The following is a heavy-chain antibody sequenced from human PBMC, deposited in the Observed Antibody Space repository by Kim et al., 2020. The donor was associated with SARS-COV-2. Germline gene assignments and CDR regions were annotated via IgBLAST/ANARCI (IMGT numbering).Heavy chain of an antibody. Sequence: GGSLRLSCKTSGFSFGDYSVSWVRQAPGKGLEWVGFIRNKGYGATTDYAASVKGRFSVSRDDSTDTAYLQLNSLKTEDSAVYYCTSHGYYFHSRCYYDY. CDR3: TSHGYYFHSRCYYDY. D-gene: IGHD3-22*01. CDR2: IRNKGYGATT. V-gene: IGHV3-49*04. J-gene: IGHJ4*01. CDR1: GFSFGDYS.